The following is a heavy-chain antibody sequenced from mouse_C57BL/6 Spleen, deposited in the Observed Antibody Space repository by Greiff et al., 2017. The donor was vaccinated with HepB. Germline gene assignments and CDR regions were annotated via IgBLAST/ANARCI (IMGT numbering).Heavy chain of an antibody. Sequence: VKVVESGAELVKPGASVKMSCKASGYTFTTYPIEWMKQNHGKSLEWIGNFHPYNDDTKYNEKFKGKATLTVEKSSSTVYLELSRLTSDDSAVYYCARGDWGYAMDYWGQGTSVTVSS. CDR2: FHPYNDDT. CDR1: GYTFTTYP. CDR3: ARGDWGYAMDY. V-gene: IGHV1-47*01. D-gene: IGHD4-1*01. J-gene: IGHJ4*01.